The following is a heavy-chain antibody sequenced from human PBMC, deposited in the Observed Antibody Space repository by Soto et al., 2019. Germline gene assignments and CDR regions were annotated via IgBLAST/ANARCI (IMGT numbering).Heavy chain of an antibody. J-gene: IGHJ5*02. CDR1: GDSVSSNSAA. CDR2: TYYRSKWYN. Sequence: SQTLSLTCAISGDSVSSNSAAWNWIRQSPSRGLEWLGRTYYRSKWYNDYAVSVKSRITINPDTSKNQFSLQLNSVTPEDTAVYYCAREHRIGPLKRNWFDPWGQGTLVTVSS. V-gene: IGHV6-1*01. D-gene: IGHD1-1*01. CDR3: AREHRIGPLKRNWFDP.